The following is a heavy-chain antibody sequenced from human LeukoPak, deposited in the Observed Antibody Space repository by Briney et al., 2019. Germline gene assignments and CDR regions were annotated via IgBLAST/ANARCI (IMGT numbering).Heavy chain of an antibody. CDR3: ARGFYVWGSLTL. D-gene: IGHD3-16*01. V-gene: IGHV3-21*01. CDR1: GFTFSSYS. CDR2: ISSSSSYI. Sequence: PGGSLRLSCAASGFTFSSYSMNWVRQAPGKGLEWVSSISSSSSYIYYAGSVKGRFTISRDNAKNSLYLQMNSLRAEDTAVYYCARGFYVWGSLTLWGQGTLVTVSS. J-gene: IGHJ4*02.